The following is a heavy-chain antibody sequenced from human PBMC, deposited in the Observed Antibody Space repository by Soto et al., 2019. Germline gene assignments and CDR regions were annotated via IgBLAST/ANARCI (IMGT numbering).Heavy chain of an antibody. CDR2: IYTSGST. Sequence: SETLSRTCTVSGGSISSYYWSWIRQPAGKGLEWIGRIYTSGSTNYNPSLKSRVTMSVDTSKNQFSLKLSSVTAADTAVYYCASLIWLGEFYGMDVWGQGTTVTVSS. CDR3: ASLIWLGEFYGMDV. V-gene: IGHV4-4*07. J-gene: IGHJ6*01. D-gene: IGHD3-10*01. CDR1: GGSISSYY.